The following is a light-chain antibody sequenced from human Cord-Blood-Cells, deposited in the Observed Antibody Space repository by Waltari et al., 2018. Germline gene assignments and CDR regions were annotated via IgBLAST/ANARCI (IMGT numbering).Light chain of an antibody. CDR1: SSDVGGYNY. V-gene: IGLV2-11*01. CDR3: CSYAGSYNVV. Sequence: QSALTQPRPVSGSPGQSVTISCTGTSSDVGGYNYVSWYQQNPGKAPKLMIYDVSKRPSGVPDRFSCSKSGNTASRTSSGLQAEDEADYYCCSYAGSYNVVFGGGTKLTVL. J-gene: IGLJ2*01. CDR2: DVS.